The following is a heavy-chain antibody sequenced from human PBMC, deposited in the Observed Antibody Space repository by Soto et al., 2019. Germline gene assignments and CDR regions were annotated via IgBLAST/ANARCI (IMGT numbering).Heavy chain of an antibody. D-gene: IGHD1-26*01. CDR2: INAGNGNT. CDR3: ARGGSLYWYFDL. Sequence: QVQLVQSGAEVKKPGASVKVSCKASGYTFTNYAMPWVRQAPGQRLEWMGWINAGNGNTKYSQKFQGRVTITRDTSASTAYMELSSLRSEDTAVYYCARGGSLYWYFDLWGRGTLGTVSS. CDR1: GYTFTNYA. V-gene: IGHV1-3*01. J-gene: IGHJ2*01.